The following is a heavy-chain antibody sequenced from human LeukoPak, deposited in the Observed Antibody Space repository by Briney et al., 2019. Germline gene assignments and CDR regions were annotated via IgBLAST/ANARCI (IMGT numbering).Heavy chain of an antibody. CDR3: ARDPSSYDFWSGYSPYGMDV. CDR1: GGSISSYY. V-gene: IGHV4-4*07. Sequence: SSETLSLTCTVSGGSISSYYWSWIRQPAGKGLEWIGRIYTSGSTNYNPSLKSRVTMSVDTSKNQFSLKRSSATAADTAVYYCARDPSSYDFWSGYSPYGMDVWGQG. CDR2: IYTSGST. D-gene: IGHD3-3*01. J-gene: IGHJ6*02.